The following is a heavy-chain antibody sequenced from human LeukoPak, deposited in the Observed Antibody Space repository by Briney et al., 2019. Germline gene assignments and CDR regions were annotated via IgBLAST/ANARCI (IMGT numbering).Heavy chain of an antibody. V-gene: IGHV4-61*02. CDR1: GGSISSGNYY. D-gene: IGHD3-22*01. J-gene: IGHJ4*02. Sequence: SQALSLTCTVSGGSISSGNYYWSWIRQPAGKGLEWVGRIYTSGSTNYNPSLKSRVTISVDTSKSQFSLKLSSVIAADTSVYYCARATYEDFDSWGQGTLVTVSS. CDR2: IYTSGST. CDR3: ARATYEDFDS.